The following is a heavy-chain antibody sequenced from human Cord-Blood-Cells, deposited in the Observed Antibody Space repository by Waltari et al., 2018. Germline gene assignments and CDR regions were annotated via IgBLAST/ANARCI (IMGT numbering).Heavy chain of an antibody. V-gene: IGHV4-39*01. CDR3: ARRRITMVRGVTAYYFDY. Sequence: QLQLQESGPGLVKPSETLSLTCTVSGGSISSSSYYWGWIRQPPGKGLEWIGSIYYSVSTYYNPSLKSRVTISVDTSKNQFSLKLSSVTAADTAVYYCARRRITMVRGVTAYYFDYWGQGTLVTVSS. CDR1: GGSISSSSYY. CDR2: IYYSVST. J-gene: IGHJ4*02. D-gene: IGHD3-10*01.